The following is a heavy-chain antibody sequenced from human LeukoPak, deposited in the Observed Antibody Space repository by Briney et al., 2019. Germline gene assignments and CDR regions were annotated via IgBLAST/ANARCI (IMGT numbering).Heavy chain of an antibody. Sequence: GGSLILSCAASGFTFSSYSMNWVRQAPGKGLDWVSSISGSVSSTYYAESVKGRVTISRDNSQNTLYLQMNSLRAEDTAIYYCAKDLPYYYDSSGSGDAFDIWGRGTMVTVST. CDR3: AKDLPYYYDSSGSGDAFDI. J-gene: IGHJ3*02. CDR1: GFTFSSYS. D-gene: IGHD3-22*01. CDR2: ISGSVSST. V-gene: IGHV3-23*01.